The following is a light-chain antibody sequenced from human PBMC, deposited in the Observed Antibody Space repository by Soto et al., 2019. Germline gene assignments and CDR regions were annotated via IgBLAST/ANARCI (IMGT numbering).Light chain of an antibody. Sequence: EIVLTQSPGTLSLSPGERATLSCRASQSVISSYFAWYQQKPGQAPRLLIYDTSSRATGISDRFSGSGSGTDFTLTISRLEPEDFAVYYCQQYGSSPLFTFGPGTKVDIK. J-gene: IGKJ3*01. CDR3: QQYGSSPLFT. CDR2: DTS. CDR1: QSVISSY. V-gene: IGKV3-20*01.